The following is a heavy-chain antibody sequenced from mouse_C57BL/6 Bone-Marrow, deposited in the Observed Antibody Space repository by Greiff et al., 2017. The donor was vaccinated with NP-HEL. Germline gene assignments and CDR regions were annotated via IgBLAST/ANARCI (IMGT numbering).Heavy chain of an antibody. CDR2: IYPGDGDT. Sequence: LVESGPELVKPGASVKISCKASGYAFSSSWMNWVKQRPGKGLEWIGRIYPGDGDTNYNGKFKGKATLTADKSSSTAYMQLSSLTSEDSAVYFCARKYYYGSSRRYFDVWGTGTTVTVSS. J-gene: IGHJ1*03. D-gene: IGHD1-1*01. CDR1: GYAFSSSW. V-gene: IGHV1-82*01. CDR3: ARKYYYGSSRRYFDV.